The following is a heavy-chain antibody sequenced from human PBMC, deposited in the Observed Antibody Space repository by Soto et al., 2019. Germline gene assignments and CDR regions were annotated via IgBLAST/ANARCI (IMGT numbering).Heavy chain of an antibody. J-gene: IGHJ4*02. Sequence: SATLSLTCXVSGASIISTTKYWGWIRQPPGRGLEWIGTISSIGSTYYNPSLEGRVTISVDTSKNQFSLKVTSVTAADTGLYYCARQDHGDYEFFFDYWGQGTLVTVSS. CDR3: ARQDHGDYEFFFDY. D-gene: IGHD4-17*01. V-gene: IGHV4-39*01. CDR2: ISSIGST. CDR1: GASIISTTKY.